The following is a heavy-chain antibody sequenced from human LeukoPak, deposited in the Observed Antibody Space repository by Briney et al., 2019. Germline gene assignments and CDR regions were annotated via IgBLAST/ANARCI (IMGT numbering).Heavy chain of an antibody. Sequence: GGSLRLSCAASGFTFSTYSMNWVRQAPGKGLEWLSYISSTGHTIYSADSVKGRFTISRDNAKNSLFLQMNSLRDEDTSAYYCARGGYCSSSNCFANAFDIWGQGTMVTVSS. V-gene: IGHV3-48*02. CDR1: GFTFSTYS. D-gene: IGHD2-2*01. CDR3: ARGGYCSSSNCFANAFDI. CDR2: ISSTGHTI. J-gene: IGHJ3*02.